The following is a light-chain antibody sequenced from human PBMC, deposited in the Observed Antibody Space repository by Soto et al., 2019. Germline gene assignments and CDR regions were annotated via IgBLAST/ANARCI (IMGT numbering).Light chain of an antibody. Sequence: DIQMTQSPSTLSASVGDRVTITCRASQSISSRLAWYQQKPGKAPKVLIYKASSLESGVPSRFSGSGSGTEFTLTISSLQPDDFATYYCQQYNSYSWTFGQGTKVDIK. V-gene: IGKV1-5*03. CDR1: QSISSR. CDR3: QQYNSYSWT. J-gene: IGKJ1*01. CDR2: KAS.